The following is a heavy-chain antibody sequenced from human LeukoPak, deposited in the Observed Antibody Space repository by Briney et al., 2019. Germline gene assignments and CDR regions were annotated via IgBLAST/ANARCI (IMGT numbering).Heavy chain of an antibody. CDR1: GFTFSNYE. CDR3: ASVGRADY. CDR2: ISSSGSTI. D-gene: IGHD2-15*01. V-gene: IGHV3-48*03. Sequence: GGSLRLSCAASGFTFSNYEMNWVRQAPGKGLEWVSYISSSGSTIYHADSVKGQFTISRDNAKNSLYLQMNSLRVEDTAVYYCASVGRADYWGQGTLVTVSS. J-gene: IGHJ4*02.